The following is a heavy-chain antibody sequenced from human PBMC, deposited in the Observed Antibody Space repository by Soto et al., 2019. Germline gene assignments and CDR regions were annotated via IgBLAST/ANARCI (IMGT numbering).Heavy chain of an antibody. CDR3: ARAPYYYGSGNNHYCYGMDV. Sequence: PGGSLRLSSAASGFTFRRYEMNWVRQAPGKGLAWVSYISSSGSTIYYADSVKGRFTISRDNAKNSLYLQMNSLRAEDTAVYYCARAPYYYGSGNNHYCYGMDVWGQGTTVTVSS. CDR2: ISSSGSTI. D-gene: IGHD3-10*01. V-gene: IGHV3-48*03. J-gene: IGHJ6*02. CDR1: GFTFRRYE.